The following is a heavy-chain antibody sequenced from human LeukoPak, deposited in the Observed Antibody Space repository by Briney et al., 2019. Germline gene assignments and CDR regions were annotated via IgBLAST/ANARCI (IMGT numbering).Heavy chain of an antibody. CDR1: GGTFSSYA. Sequence: ASVKVSCKASGGTFSSYAISWVRQAPGQGLEWMGWISAYNGNTHYAEKFQGRLTMTTDTSTSTAYMDLRRLRSDDTAVYYCARDAVMMVGSYYYGKDVWGQGTTGTVSS. D-gene: IGHD3-22*01. CDR2: ISAYNGNT. V-gene: IGHV1-18*01. CDR3: ARDAVMMVGSYYYGKDV. J-gene: IGHJ6*02.